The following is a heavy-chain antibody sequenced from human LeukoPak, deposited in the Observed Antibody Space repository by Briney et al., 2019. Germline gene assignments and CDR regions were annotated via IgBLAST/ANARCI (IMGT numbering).Heavy chain of an antibody. CDR3: ANYYYYMDV. CDR2: ISYDGFNK. V-gene: IGHV3-30*04. J-gene: IGHJ6*03. CDR1: GFTFSSCA. Sequence: GGSLRLSCAASGFTFSSCAMHWVRQAPGKGLEWVAVISYDGFNKYYADSVKGRFTISRDNSKNTLYLQMNSLRAEDTAVYYCANYYYYMDVWGKGTTVTVSS.